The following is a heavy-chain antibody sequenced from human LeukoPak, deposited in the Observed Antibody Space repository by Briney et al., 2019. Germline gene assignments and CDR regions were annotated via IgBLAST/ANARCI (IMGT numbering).Heavy chain of an antibody. J-gene: IGHJ4*02. D-gene: IGHD6-13*01. CDR2: IIPILGIA. Sequence: GSSVKVSCKASGGTFSSYAISWVRQAPGQGLEWMGRIIPILGIANYAQKFQGRVTITADKSTSTAYMELSSLRSEDTAVYYCAGGGPDSSSSWYHYDWGQGTLVTVSS. CDR1: GGTFSSYA. CDR3: AGGGPDSSSSWYHYD. V-gene: IGHV1-69*04.